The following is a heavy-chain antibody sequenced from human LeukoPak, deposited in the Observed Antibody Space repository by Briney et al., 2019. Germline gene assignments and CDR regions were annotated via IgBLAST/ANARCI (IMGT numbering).Heavy chain of an antibody. D-gene: IGHD2-21*01. V-gene: IGHV3-23*01. J-gene: IGHJ4*02. CDR2: IYENGGTT. Sequence: GGSLRLSCVGSGSTFRSHAMSWVRQAPEKGLEFVSGIYENGGTTYYADSVKGRFSISRDNSKNTLYLQMDSLRGEDTAVYYCAKDFRIGYSAHFDYWGQGALVTVSS. CDR1: GSTFRSHA. CDR3: AKDFRIGYSAHFDY.